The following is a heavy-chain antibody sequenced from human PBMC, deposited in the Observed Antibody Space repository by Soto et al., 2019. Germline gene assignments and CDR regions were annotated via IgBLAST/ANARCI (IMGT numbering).Heavy chain of an antibody. CDR3: AKGSHTVTTWCYYGMDV. J-gene: IGHJ6*02. V-gene: IGHV3-23*01. CDR2: ISGSGGST. CDR1: GFTFSSYA. Sequence: PGGSLRLSCAASGFTFSSYAMSWVRQAPGKGLEWVSAISGSGGSTYYADSVKGRFTISRDNSKNTLYLQMNSLRAEDTAVYYCAKGSHTVTTWCYYGMDVWGQGTTVTVSS. D-gene: IGHD4-17*01.